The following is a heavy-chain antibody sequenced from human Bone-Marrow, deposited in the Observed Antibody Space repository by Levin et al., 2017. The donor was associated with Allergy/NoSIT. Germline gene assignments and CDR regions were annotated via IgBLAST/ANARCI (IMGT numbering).Heavy chain of an antibody. D-gene: IGHD7-27*01. J-gene: IGHJ5*02. CDR3: AKDWGSKTGDLDWFDP. V-gene: IGHV3-30*18. Sequence: GGSLRLSCAASGFTFSSYGMHWVRQAPGKGLEWVAVISYDGSNKYYADSVKGRFTISRDNSKNTLYLQMNSLRAEDTAVYYCAKDWGSKTGDLDWFDPWGQGTLVTVSS. CDR1: GFTFSSYG. CDR2: ISYDGSNK.